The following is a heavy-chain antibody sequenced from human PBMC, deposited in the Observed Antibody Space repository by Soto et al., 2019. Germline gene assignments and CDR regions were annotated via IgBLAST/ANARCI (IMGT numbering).Heavy chain of an antibody. V-gene: IGHV2-5*01. CDR3: AHRYGGNYYRWYFDS. Sequence: QITLKESGPTLVKPTQTLTLTCTYSGFSLTPSGAGVGWIRQPPGTALAWLALISWKDDKRYNPGLESRLTITKDTSKNQVILTLTNMDPVDTATYFCAHRYGGNYYRWYFDSWGQGTLVTVSS. CDR2: ISWKDDK. D-gene: IGHD1-26*01. CDR1: GFSLTPSGAG. J-gene: IGHJ4*02.